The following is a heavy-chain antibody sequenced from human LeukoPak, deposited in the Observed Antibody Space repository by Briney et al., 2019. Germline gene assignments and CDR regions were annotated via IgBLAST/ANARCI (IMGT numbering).Heavy chain of an antibody. Sequence: PSETLSLTCTVSGGSITTSSYYWGWIRQPPGKGLEWIGIIYYSGSTYYNPSLKGRVTISVDTSKNQFSLKLSSVAAADTAVYYCARAFRARYFDLWGRGTLVTVSS. CDR2: IYYSGST. CDR1: GGSITTSSYY. D-gene: IGHD2/OR15-2a*01. V-gene: IGHV4-39*01. J-gene: IGHJ2*01. CDR3: ARAFRARYFDL.